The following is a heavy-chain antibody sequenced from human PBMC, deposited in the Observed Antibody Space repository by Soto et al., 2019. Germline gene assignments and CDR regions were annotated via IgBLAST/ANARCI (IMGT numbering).Heavy chain of an antibody. J-gene: IGHJ6*02. CDR1: GFTFSTYA. CDR2: ISGSGDIT. V-gene: IGHV3-23*01. Sequence: EVQLLESGGGLVQPGGSLRLSCAASGFTFSTYAMNWVRQAPGKGLEWVSGISGSGDITYHGDSVKGRFTISRDNSKNTLYLQMNSLRAGDTAVYYCAKDQDDYGVSVLGDSYYYHYNGMDVWGQGTTVTVSS. D-gene: IGHD4-17*01. CDR3: AKDQDDYGVSVLGDSYYYHYNGMDV.